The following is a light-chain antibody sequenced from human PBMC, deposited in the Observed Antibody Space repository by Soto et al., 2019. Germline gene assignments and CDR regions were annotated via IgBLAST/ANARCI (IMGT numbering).Light chain of an antibody. CDR3: QQYCTSPPYT. V-gene: IGKV3-20*01. Sequence: EIVLTQSPVTLSLSPGERATLSCRATQSGSSSNLAWYQPKTGQAPRHLIYGTSSRATGIPDRFSGSGSVTDFTLPISRLEPEDFAVYYCQQYCTSPPYTFGQGTKLQIK. CDR1: QSGSSSN. J-gene: IGKJ2*01. CDR2: GTS.